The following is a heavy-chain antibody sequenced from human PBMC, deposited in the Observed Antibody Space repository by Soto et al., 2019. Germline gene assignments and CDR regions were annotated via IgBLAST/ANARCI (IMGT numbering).Heavy chain of an antibody. V-gene: IGHV5-51*01. Sequence: GEALKISCEASGYGVTSNWSGWVRQMRGKGLEWMGIINPADSEIRYSRSFQGPVTIAADTSIRTVYRQWSSLQASDTAMYYCARHRRQDKHSIIRRLDYWGQGALVTVSS. CDR2: INPADSEI. CDR3: ARHRRQDKHSIIRRLDY. J-gene: IGHJ4*02. D-gene: IGHD3-3*02. CDR1: GYGVTSNW.